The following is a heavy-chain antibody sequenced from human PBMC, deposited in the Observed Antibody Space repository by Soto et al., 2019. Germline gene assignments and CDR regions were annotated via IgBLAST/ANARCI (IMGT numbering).Heavy chain of an antibody. CDR1: GGSISSYY. V-gene: IGHV4-59*01. D-gene: IGHD3-10*01. Sequence: PSETLSLTCTVSGGSISSYYWSWIRQPPGKGLEWIGYIYYSGSTNYNPSLKSRVTISVDTSKNQFSLKLSSVTAADTAVYYCARLGVTMVRTYYYYGMDVWGQGATVTVSS. J-gene: IGHJ6*02. CDR3: ARLGVTMVRTYYYYGMDV. CDR2: IYYSGST.